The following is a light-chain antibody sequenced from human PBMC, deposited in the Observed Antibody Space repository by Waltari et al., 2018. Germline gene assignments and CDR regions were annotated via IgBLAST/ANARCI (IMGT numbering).Light chain of an antibody. CDR3: ASQTVDCVVL. J-gene: IGLJ3*02. Sequence: QSALTQPASVSGSPGQSITISCTGIGSVVGSSDYVSWYQPHPGKAPQVIIYDVTNRPSGVSDSFADSKAGDTASLTSPGLQSEDEGDYCCASQTVDCVVLFGGGTQVTVL. V-gene: IGLV2-14*03. CDR1: GSVVGSSDY. CDR2: DVT.